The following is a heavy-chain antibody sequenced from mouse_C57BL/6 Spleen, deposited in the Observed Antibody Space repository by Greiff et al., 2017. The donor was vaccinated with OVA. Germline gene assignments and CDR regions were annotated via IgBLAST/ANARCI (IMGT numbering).Heavy chain of an antibody. J-gene: IGHJ3*01. V-gene: IGHV1-82*01. CDR1: GYAFSRSW. CDR2: IYPGDGDT. CDR3: ARVGFAY. Sequence: QVQLQQSGPELVKPGASVQISCKASGYAFSRSWLNWVKQRPGTGLEWIGRIYPGDGDTNYNGKFKGKATLTADKSSSTAYMQLSSLKSEDSAVYFCARVGFAYWGQGTLVTVAA.